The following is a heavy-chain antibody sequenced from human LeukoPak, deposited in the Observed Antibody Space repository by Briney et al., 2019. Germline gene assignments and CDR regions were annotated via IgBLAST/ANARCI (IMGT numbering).Heavy chain of an antibody. CDR1: GLSVRGSY. J-gene: IGHJ4*02. Sequence: GGSLRLSCEVSGLSVRGSYMSWVCQAPGKGLEWVSVIYSGDRTYYADSVKGRFTISRDTSKNTLYLQMNNLRADDTAMYYCTRDLTGTTWSENDYWGQGTLVTVSS. D-gene: IGHD6-13*01. V-gene: IGHV3-53*01. CDR2: IYSGDRT. CDR3: TRDLTGTTWSENDY.